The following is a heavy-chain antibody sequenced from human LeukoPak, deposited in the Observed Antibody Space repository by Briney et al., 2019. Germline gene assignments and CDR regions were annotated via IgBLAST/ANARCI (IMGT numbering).Heavy chain of an antibody. D-gene: IGHD3-10*01. CDR2: FYYSGST. J-gene: IGHJ4*02. CDR3: ARGGISMVPTDC. CDR1: GGSISKSTYY. Sequence: SETLSLTCSVSGGSISKSTYYWGWIRQPPGKGLEWIGIFYYSGSTYYSPSLKSRVTISIDTSKNQFSLKLNSVTAADTAVYYCARGGISMVPTDCWGQGTLVTVSS. V-gene: IGHV4-39*07.